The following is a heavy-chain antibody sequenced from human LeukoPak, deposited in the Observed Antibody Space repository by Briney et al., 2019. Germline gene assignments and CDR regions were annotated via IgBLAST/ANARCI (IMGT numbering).Heavy chain of an antibody. V-gene: IGHV4-34*01. CDR1: GGSFSGYY. CDR3: VPTPAPPYCSGGSCYPDAFDI. Sequence: PSATLSLTCAVYGGSFSGYYWSWIRQPPGKGLEWIGEINHSGSTNYNPSLKSRVTISVDTSKNQFSLKLSSVTAADTAVYYCVPTPAPPYCSGGSCYPDAFDIWGQGTMVTVSS. J-gene: IGHJ3*02. CDR2: INHSGST. D-gene: IGHD2-15*01.